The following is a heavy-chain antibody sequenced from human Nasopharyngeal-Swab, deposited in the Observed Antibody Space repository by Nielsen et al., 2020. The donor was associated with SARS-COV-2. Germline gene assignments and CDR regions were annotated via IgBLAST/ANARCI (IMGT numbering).Heavy chain of an antibody. V-gene: IGHV3-48*01. CDR2: ISSSSSTI. CDR3: ARDITTGTIVGAFDI. Sequence: VRQAPGKGLEWVSYISSSSSTIYYADSVKGRFAISRDNAKNSLYLQMNSLRAEDTAVYYCARDITTGTIVGAFDIWGQGTMVTVSS. D-gene: IGHD1-1*01. J-gene: IGHJ3*02.